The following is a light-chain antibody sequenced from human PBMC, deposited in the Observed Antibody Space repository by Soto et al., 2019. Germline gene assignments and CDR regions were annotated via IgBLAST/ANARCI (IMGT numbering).Light chain of an antibody. CDR2: KAS. CDR3: QQYNSYSWT. Sequence: IQMTQSPSTLSASVGDRVTITCRSSQSISSWLAWYQQKPGKAPKLLIYKASSLESGVPSRFSGSGSGTEFTLTISSMQPDDFANYYCQQYNSYSWTFGQGTKVDIK. J-gene: IGKJ1*01. V-gene: IGKV1-5*03. CDR1: QSISSW.